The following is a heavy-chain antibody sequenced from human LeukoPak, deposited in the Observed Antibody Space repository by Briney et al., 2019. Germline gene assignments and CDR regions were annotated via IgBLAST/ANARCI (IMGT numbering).Heavy chain of an antibody. CDR1: GFTFDDYA. CDR2: ISWNSGSI. CDR3: AKDFLRSFHGSGSYWGPFDY. Sequence: PGRSLRLSCAASGFTFDDYAMHWVRQAPGKGLEWVSGISWNSGSIGYADSVKGRFTISRDNAENSLYLQMNSLRPEDTALYYCAKDFLRSFHGSGSYWGPFDYWGQGTLVTVSS. D-gene: IGHD3-10*01. J-gene: IGHJ4*02. V-gene: IGHV3-9*01.